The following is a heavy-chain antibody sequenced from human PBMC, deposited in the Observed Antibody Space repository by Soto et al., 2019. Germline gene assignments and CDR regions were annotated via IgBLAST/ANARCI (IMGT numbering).Heavy chain of an antibody. CDR1: GGSISSYY. V-gene: IGHV4-59*01. CDR3: ARCLFSYGARFDP. D-gene: IGHD1-26*01. CDR2: IYYSGST. Sequence: SETLSLTCTVSGGSISSYYWSWIRQPPGKGLEWIGYIYYSGSTNYNPSLKSRVTISVDTSKNQFSLKLSSVTAADTAVYYCARCLFSYGARFDPWGQGALVTVSS. J-gene: IGHJ5*02.